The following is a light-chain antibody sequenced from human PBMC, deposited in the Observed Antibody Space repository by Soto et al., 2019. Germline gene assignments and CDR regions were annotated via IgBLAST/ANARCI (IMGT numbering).Light chain of an antibody. CDR2: DND. Sequence: QSVLTQPPSVSAAPGQTVTISCTGGGTNIESNSVSWYQQVPGTAPKLLLYDNDKRPSGIPDRFSGSKSGTSATLGITGLQTADEADYYCGTWESNLSVGVFGGGTKVTVL. CDR1: GTNIESNS. V-gene: IGLV1-51*01. J-gene: IGLJ2*01. CDR3: GTWESNLSVGV.